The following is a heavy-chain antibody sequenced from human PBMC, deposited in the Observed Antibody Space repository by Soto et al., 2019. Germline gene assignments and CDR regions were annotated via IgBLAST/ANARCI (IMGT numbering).Heavy chain of an antibody. CDR3: ARDTSSSSWYAGYFDY. CDR2: IYSGGST. CDR1: GFTVSCNY. J-gene: IGHJ4*02. D-gene: IGHD6-13*01. V-gene: IGHV3-66*01. Sequence: GGSQRLSCAASGFTVSCNYLSWVRQAPGKGLEWASVIYSGGSTYYADSVKGRFTISRDNSKNTLYLQMNSLRAEDTAVYYCARDTSSSSWYAGYFDYWGQGT.